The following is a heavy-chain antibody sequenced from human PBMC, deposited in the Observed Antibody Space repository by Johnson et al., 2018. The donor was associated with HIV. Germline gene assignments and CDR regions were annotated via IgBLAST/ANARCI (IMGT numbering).Heavy chain of an antibody. V-gene: IGHV3-33*06. CDR3: AKCFWGSSLIDVFDM. D-gene: IGHD6-13*01. CDR2: IWYDGSNR. Sequence: QVQLVESGGGLVQPGGSLRLSCAASGFNFDDHSMSWVRQDPGKGLEWVAVIWYDGSNRYYADSVKGRFTISRDNSKNTLYLQMNSLRAEDTAVYYCAKCFWGSSLIDVFDMWGQGTMVTVSS. J-gene: IGHJ3*02. CDR1: GFNFDDHS.